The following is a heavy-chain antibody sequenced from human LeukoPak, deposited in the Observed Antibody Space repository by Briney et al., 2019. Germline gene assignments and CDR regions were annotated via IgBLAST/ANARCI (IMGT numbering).Heavy chain of an antibody. J-gene: IGHJ4*02. CDR3: ARADPGSYLIIGYYFDY. V-gene: IGHV3-23*01. CDR1: GFTFSSYG. CDR2: ISGSGGST. D-gene: IGHD3-10*01. Sequence: GGSLRLSCAASGFTFSSYGMSWVRQAPGKGLEWVSAISGSGGSTYYADSVKGRFTISRDNSKNTLYLQMNSLRAEDTAVYYCARADPGSYLIIGYYFDYWGQGTLVTVSS.